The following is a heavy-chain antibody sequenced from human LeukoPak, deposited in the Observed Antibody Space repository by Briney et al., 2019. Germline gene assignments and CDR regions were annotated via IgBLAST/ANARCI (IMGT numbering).Heavy chain of an antibody. CDR3: ATTRRELLRARYFDY. D-gene: IGHD1-26*01. Sequence: GASVTVSCTASGGIFSSYAISWVRQAPGQGLEWMGGIIPLFGTPNYAQKFQGRVTIIADESASTAYMELSSLTSEDTAVYYCATTRRELLRARYFDYWGQGTLVTVSS. V-gene: IGHV1-69*01. J-gene: IGHJ4*02. CDR1: GGIFSSYA. CDR2: IIPLFGTP.